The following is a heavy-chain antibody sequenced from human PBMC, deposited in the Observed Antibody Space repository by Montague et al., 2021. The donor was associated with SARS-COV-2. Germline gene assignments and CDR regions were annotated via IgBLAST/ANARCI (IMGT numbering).Heavy chain of an antibody. D-gene: IGHD2-2*01. J-gene: IGHJ3*02. CDR2: VNQSGTT. CDR1: GGSFSNYY. V-gene: IGHV4-34*01. CDR3: ARGRRPGVVPGAGPAGRAFDI. Sequence: SETLSLTCAISGGSFSNYYWCWIRQPPGKGLVWFGEVNQSGTTIYNTSVKSGVTISADTSKNQFYLRLNSVTAAATAVYYCARGRRPGVVPGAGPAGRAFDIWGQGTMVTVSS.